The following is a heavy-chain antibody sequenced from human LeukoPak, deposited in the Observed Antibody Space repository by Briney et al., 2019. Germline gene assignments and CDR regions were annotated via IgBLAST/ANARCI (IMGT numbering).Heavy chain of an antibody. V-gene: IGHV3-30-3*01. CDR2: ISYDGSNK. Sequence: GGSLRLSCTASGFTFSSYAMHWVRQAPGKGLEWVAVISYDGSNKYYADSVKGRFTISRDNSKNTLYLQMNSLRAEDTAVYYCARSGGLQKFDYWGQGTLVTVSS. CDR1: GFTFSSYA. CDR3: ARSGGLQKFDY. J-gene: IGHJ4*02. D-gene: IGHD4-11*01.